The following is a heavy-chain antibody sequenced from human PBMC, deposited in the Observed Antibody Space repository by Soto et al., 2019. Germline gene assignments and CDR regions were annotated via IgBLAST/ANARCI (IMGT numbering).Heavy chain of an antibody. CDR2: ISIGGDKT. Sequence: EVQLLESGGDLIQPGGSLRLSCAASGFTFSSNSFTWVRQAPGKGLEYVSGISIGGDKTWHADSVKGRFTVSRDNSKNTVYLQMNSLRVDDTAVYYWAKGDGYGDHWGKGTLVTVSS. J-gene: IGHJ4*02. CDR3: AKGDGYGDH. CDR1: GFTFSSNS. V-gene: IGHV3-23*01. D-gene: IGHD5-12*01.